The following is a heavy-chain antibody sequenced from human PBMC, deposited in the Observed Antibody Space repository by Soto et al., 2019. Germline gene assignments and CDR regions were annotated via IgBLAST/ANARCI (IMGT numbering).Heavy chain of an antibody. CDR3: ARDSSSYDILTGYYYYYYGMDV. D-gene: IGHD3-9*01. V-gene: IGHV3-33*01. J-gene: IGHJ6*02. CDR2: IWYDGSNK. CDR1: GFTFSSYG. Sequence: QVQLVESGGGVVQPGRSLRLYCAASGFTFSSYGMHWVRQAPGKGLEWVAVIWYDGSNKYYADSVKGRFTISRDNSKNTLYLQMNSLRAEDTAVYYCARDSSSYDILTGYYYYYYGMDVWGQGTTVTVSS.